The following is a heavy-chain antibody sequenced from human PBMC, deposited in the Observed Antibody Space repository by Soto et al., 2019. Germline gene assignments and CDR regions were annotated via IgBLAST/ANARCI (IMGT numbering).Heavy chain of an antibody. J-gene: IGHJ4*02. V-gene: IGHV3-7*04. D-gene: IGHD1-26*01. CDR2: INQDGSGK. Sequence: EVHLVESGGGLVQTGGSLRLSCAIFESTVSRDWMNWVRQAPGKGLEWVAHINQDGSGKYYVDSVKGRFTISRDNAKKSLYLQLNSLRHADTAMYYCSGGVGDAFWGQGTLVTVSS. CDR1: ESTVSRDW. CDR3: SGGVGDAF.